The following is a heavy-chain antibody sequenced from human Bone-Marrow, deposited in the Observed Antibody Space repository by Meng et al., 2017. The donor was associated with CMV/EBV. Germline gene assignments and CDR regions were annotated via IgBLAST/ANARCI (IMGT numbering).Heavy chain of an antibody. CDR2: ISSSSSYI. V-gene: IGHV3-21*01. Sequence: GEYLKISCAASGFTFSSYSMNWVRQAPGKGLEWVSSISSSSSYIYYADSVKGRFTISRDNAKNSLYLQMNSLRAEDTAVYYCARRGFVVVPAAPFDYWGQGTLVTVSS. D-gene: IGHD2-2*01. J-gene: IGHJ4*02. CDR1: GFTFSSYS. CDR3: ARRGFVVVPAAPFDY.